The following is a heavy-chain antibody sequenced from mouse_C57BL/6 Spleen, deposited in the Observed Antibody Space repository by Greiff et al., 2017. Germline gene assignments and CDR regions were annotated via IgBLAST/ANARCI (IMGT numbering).Heavy chain of an antibody. D-gene: IGHD1-1*01. Sequence: QVQLQQSGAELVKPGASVKISCKASGYAFSSYWMNWVKQRPGKGLEWIGQIYPGDGDTNYNGKFKGKATLTADKSSSTAYMQLSSLTSEDSAFYFCARESGTTVLNWYFDVWGTGTTVTVSS. CDR3: ARESGTTVLNWYFDV. CDR1: GYAFSSYW. CDR2: IYPGDGDT. V-gene: IGHV1-80*01. J-gene: IGHJ1*03.